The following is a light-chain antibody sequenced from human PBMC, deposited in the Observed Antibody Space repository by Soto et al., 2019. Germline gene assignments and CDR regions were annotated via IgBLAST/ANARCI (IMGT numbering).Light chain of an antibody. CDR2: GAA. CDR3: QQYHNWPA. V-gene: IGKV3-15*01. J-gene: IGKJ1*01. Sequence: ETVMTQSPATLSVSPGERATLSCRASQSVFSSLAWYQHKPGQAPRLLIYGAATRATGIPARFSGSGSGTEFTLTISSLQSDDIAVYYCQQYHNWPAFGQGTK. CDR1: QSVFSS.